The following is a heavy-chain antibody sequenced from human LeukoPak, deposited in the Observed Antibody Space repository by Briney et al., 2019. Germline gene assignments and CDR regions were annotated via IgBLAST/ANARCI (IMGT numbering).Heavy chain of an antibody. Sequence: GGSLRLSCAASGFTFSSYAMHWVRQAPGKGLVWVSRINSDGSSTSYADSVKGRFTISRDNAKNTLYLQMNSLRAEDTAVYYCASLGVPAASRGQNKGAHDPWDQGTLVTVSS. D-gene: IGHD2-2*01. CDR1: GFTFSSYA. CDR2: INSDGSST. J-gene: IGHJ5*02. CDR3: ASLGVPAASRGQNKGAHDP. V-gene: IGHV3-74*01.